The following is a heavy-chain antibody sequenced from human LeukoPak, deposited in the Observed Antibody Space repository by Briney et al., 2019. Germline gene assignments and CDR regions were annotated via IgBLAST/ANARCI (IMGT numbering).Heavy chain of an antibody. J-gene: IGHJ6*04. Sequence: ASVKASCKASGGTFSSYAISWVRQAPGQGLEWMGGIIPIFGTANYAQKFQGRVTITADESTSTAYMELSSLRSEDTAVYYCARAKGSGRDYYYYYGMDVWGKGTTATVSS. CDR3: ARAKGSGRDYYYYYGMDV. V-gene: IGHV1-69*13. D-gene: IGHD3-10*01. CDR2: IIPIFGTA. CDR1: GGTFSSYA.